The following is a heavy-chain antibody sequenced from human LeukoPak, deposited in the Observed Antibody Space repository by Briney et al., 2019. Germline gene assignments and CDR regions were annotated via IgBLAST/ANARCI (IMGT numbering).Heavy chain of an antibody. CDR2: INHSGST. D-gene: IGHD3-10*01. CDR1: GGSFSGYY. Sequence: PSETLSLTCAVYGGSFSGYYWSWIRQPPGKGLEWIGEINHSGSTNYNPSLKSRVTISVDTSKNQFSLKLSSVTAADTAVYYCARLSSLVRGVTNWFDPWGQGTLVTVSS. CDR3: ARLSSLVRGVTNWFDP. V-gene: IGHV4-34*01. J-gene: IGHJ5*02.